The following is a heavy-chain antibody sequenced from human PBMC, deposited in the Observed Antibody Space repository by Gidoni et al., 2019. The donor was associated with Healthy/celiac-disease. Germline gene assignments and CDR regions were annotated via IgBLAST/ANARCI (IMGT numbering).Heavy chain of an antibody. CDR3: AKDRIRGELLGFDY. J-gene: IGHJ4*02. Sequence: EVQLLESGGGLVQPGGSLRLSCAASGFTFSSYAMSWVRQASGKGLEWVSDISGSGGSTYYADSVKGRLTISRDNSKNTLYLQMNSLRAEDTAVYYCAKDRIRGELLGFDYWGQGTLVTVSS. V-gene: IGHV3-23*01. CDR2: ISGSGGST. D-gene: IGHD1-26*01. CDR1: GFTFSSYA.